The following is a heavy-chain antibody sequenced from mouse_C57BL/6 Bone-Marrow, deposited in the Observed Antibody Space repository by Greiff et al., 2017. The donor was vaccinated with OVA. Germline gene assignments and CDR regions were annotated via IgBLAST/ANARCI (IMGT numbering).Heavy chain of an antibody. CDR3: AAPYYYGSSDLLTGTFAY. Sequence: DVKLVESVAELVRPGASVKLSCTASGFNIKNTYMHWVKQRPEQGLEWIGRIDPANGNTKYAPKFQGKATITADTSSNTAYLQLSSLTSEDTAIYYCAAPYYYGSSDLLTGTFAYWGQGTLVTVSA. CDR2: IDPANGNT. V-gene: IGHV14-3*01. J-gene: IGHJ3*01. CDR1: GFNIKNTY. D-gene: IGHD1-1*01.